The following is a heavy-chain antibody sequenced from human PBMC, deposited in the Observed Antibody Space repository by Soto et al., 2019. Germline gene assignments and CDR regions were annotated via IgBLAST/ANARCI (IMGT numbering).Heavy chain of an antibody. Sequence: PGGSLRLSCAASGFTFSSYAMSWVRQAPEKGLEWVSAISGSGGSTYYADSVKGRFTISRDNSKNTLYLQMNSLRAEDTAVYYWAKVDHEYIADFDYWGQGTLVTVSS. J-gene: IGHJ4*02. D-gene: IGHD6-13*01. CDR3: AKVDHEYIADFDY. CDR1: GFTFSSYA. CDR2: ISGSGGST. V-gene: IGHV3-23*01.